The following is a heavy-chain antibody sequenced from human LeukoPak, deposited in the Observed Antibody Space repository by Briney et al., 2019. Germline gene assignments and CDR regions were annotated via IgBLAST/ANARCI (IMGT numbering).Heavy chain of an antibody. D-gene: IGHD5-24*01. V-gene: IGHV3-23*01. CDR1: GFTFSTYS. CDR3: AKQTLDGYNLIDY. CDR2: ISGSGGST. J-gene: IGHJ4*02. Sequence: PGGSLRLSCAASGFTFSTYSMNWVRQAPGKGLEWVSAISGSGGSTYYADSVKGRFTISRDNSKNTLYLQMNSLRAEDTAVYYCAKQTLDGYNLIDYWGQGTLVTVSS.